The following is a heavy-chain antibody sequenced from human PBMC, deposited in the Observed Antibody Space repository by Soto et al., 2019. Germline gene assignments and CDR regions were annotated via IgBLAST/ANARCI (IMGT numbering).Heavy chain of an antibody. D-gene: IGHD3-22*01. CDR2: ISSSGSTI. CDR1: GFTFSSYE. CDR3: ARAPTYYYDSSGYPLDY. V-gene: IGHV3-48*03. J-gene: IGHJ4*02. Sequence: QPGGSLSLSCAASGFTFSSYEMNWVRQAPGKGLEWVSYISSSGSTIYYADSVKDRFTISRDNAKNSLYLQMNSLRAEDTAVYYCARAPTYYYDSSGYPLDYWGQGTLVTVSS.